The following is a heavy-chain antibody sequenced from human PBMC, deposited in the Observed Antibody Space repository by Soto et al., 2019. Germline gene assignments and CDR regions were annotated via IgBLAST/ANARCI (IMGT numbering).Heavy chain of an antibody. D-gene: IGHD3-16*02. J-gene: IGHJ3*02. Sequence: SETLSLTCTVSGGSISSSNYHWGWIRQPPGKGLEWIGSMYYSGSTYYNPSLKSRVTISVDTSKNQFSLKLSSVTAADTAVYYCAREGLRYYAFDIWGQGTMVTVSS. CDR3: AREGLRYYAFDI. V-gene: IGHV4-39*07. CDR1: GGSISSSNYH. CDR2: MYYSGST.